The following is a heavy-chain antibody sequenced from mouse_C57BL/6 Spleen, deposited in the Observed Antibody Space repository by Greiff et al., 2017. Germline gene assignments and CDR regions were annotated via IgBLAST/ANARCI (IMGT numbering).Heavy chain of an antibody. V-gene: IGHV1-64*01. J-gene: IGHJ3*01. D-gene: IGHD2-4*01. CDR2: IHPNSGST. CDR1: GYTFPSYW. CDR3: ARDYDYDGAWFAY. Sequence: QVQLQQPGAELVKPGASVKLSCKASGYTFPSYWMHWVKQRPGQGLEWIGMIHPNSGSTNYNEKFKSKATLTVDKSSSTAYMQLSSLTSEDSAVYYCARDYDYDGAWFAYWGQGTLVTVSA.